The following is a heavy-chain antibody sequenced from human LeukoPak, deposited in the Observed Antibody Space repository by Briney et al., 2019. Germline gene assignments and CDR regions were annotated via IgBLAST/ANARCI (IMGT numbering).Heavy chain of an antibody. CDR3: ARADETLIAVAGTLYFDY. CDR2: IYSSGST. V-gene: IGHV4-4*07. D-gene: IGHD6-19*01. Sequence: SETLSLTCTVSGGSISGYYWSWIRQPAGKGLEWSGRIYSSGSTSYNPSLKSRLTMSVDTSKNQFSLKLSSVTAAGTAVYYCARADETLIAVAGTLYFDYWGQGSLVTVSS. J-gene: IGHJ4*02. CDR1: GGSISGYY.